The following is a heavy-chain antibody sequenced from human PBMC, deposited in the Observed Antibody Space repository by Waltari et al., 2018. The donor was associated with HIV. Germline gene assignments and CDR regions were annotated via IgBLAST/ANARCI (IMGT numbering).Heavy chain of an antibody. CDR1: GFTFSDYD. J-gene: IGHJ6*02. CDR3: ARGNNWNDSPYYYYGMDV. V-gene: IGHV3-11*01. Sequence: QVHLVESGGGLVKPGGSLRLSCAASGFTFSDYDMSWIRQAPGKGLEWISYISGSGDTVHYTDSVKGRFTFSRDNAKNSLYLQMNSLRAEDAAVYYCARGNNWNDSPYYYYGMDVWGQGTTVTVSS. CDR2: ISGSGDTV. D-gene: IGHD1-1*01.